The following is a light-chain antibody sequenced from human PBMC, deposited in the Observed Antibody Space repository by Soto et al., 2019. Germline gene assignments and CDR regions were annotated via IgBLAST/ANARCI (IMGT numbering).Light chain of an antibody. CDR1: QSVSNNY. J-gene: IGKJ1*01. Sequence: IVLTQTPGTLSLSPGERATLSCRASQSVSNNYLAWYQQRPGQAPRLLIYDASSRATGIPDRFSGSGSGKDFSLTISRVEPEDFAVYYCQQYETSPRAFGQGTQVEIK. CDR2: DAS. CDR3: QQYETSPRA. V-gene: IGKV3-20*01.